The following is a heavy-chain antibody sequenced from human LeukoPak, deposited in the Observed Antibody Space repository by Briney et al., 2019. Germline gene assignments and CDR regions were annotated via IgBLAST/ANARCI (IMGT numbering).Heavy chain of an antibody. D-gene: IGHD3-22*01. Sequence: SQTLSLTCTVSDDSISSNDYYWGWIRQPPGKGLEWIGRIYTSGSTNYNPSLKSRVTMSVDTSKNQFSLKLSSVTAADTAVYYCARDYYYDSSGYYRGLFAFDIWGQGTMVTVSS. CDR1: DDSISSNDYY. V-gene: IGHV4-39*07. CDR3: ARDYYYDSSGYYRGLFAFDI. J-gene: IGHJ3*02. CDR2: IYTSGST.